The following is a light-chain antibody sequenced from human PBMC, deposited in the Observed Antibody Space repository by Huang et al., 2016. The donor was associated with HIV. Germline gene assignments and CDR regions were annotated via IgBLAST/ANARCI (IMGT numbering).Light chain of an antibody. V-gene: IGKV1-33*01. CDR3: QQYDSLPRT. CDR2: DAA. CDR1: RHIYSY. Sequence: DIQMTQSPSSLSASIGDRVTITYRASRHIYSYLNWYQHRPGKAPKLLIYDAANLEVGVPSRFSGSGSGRNFTLIISSLQPEDFATYYCQQYDSLPRTFGPGTKV. J-gene: IGKJ3*01.